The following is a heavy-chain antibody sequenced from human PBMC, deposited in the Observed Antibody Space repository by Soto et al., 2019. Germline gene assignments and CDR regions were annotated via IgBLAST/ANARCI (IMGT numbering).Heavy chain of an antibody. CDR1: GGSISSYY. CDR2: IYYHGST. Sequence: SETLSLTCTVSGGSISSYYWSWIRHPPGKRMEWIGYIYYHGSTNYNPSLKSRVTISVDTSKNQFSLKLSSATAADTAVYYCARGSTSAARPSLWGQGTRVTVSS. CDR3: ARGSTSAARPSL. D-gene: IGHD6-6*01. V-gene: IGHV4-59*01. J-gene: IGHJ4*02.